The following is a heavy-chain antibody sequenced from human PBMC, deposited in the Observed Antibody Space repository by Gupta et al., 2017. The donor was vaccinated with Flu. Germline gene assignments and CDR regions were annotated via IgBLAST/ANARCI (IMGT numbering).Heavy chain of an antibody. J-gene: IGHJ4*02. Sequence: EVQLLDSGGGLVQPGGPLRLSCVVSGFTFSDYYLDWVRQAPGKGLEWVARSRNKANGYSTEYAASVRGRFTISRDDLKNSLYLQMNSLKTEDTALYFCVRGSRSVDFGGQGTLVTVSS. CDR1: GFTFSDYY. CDR3: VRGSRSVDF. CDR2: SRNKANGYST. V-gene: IGHV3-72*01.